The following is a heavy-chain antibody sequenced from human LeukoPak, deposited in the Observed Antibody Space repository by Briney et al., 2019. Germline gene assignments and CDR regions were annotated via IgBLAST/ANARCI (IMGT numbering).Heavy chain of an antibody. CDR2: INHSGST. D-gene: IGHD2-21*02. J-gene: IGHJ5*02. Sequence: SETLSLTCAVYGGSFSGFYWSWIRQPPGKGLEWIGEINHSGSTNYNPSLKSRVTISVDTSKNQFSLKLSSVTAADTAVYYCARQQHIVVVTAIGNWFDPWGQGTLVTVSS. CDR1: GGSFSGFY. CDR3: ARQQHIVVVTAIGNWFDP. V-gene: IGHV4-34*01.